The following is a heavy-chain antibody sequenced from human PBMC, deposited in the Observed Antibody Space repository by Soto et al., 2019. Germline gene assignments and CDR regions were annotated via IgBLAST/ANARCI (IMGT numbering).Heavy chain of an antibody. CDR1: GFTFRSYA. J-gene: IGHJ4*02. CDR3: ARDGGSY. D-gene: IGHD3-16*01. Sequence: QVRLVESGGGVVQPGTSLRLSCAASGFTFRSYAMHWVRQAPGKGLEWVAVISYDGSNKYYADSVKGRFTISRDNSKNTLYLQMTSLRADDTAVYHCARDGGSYWGQGTLLIVSS. V-gene: IGHV3-30-3*01. CDR2: ISYDGSNK.